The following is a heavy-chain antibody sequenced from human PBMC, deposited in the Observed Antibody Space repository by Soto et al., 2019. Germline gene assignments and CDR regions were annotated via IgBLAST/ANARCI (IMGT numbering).Heavy chain of an antibody. V-gene: IGHV3-21*01. CDR3: ARDRGYDAHDYYYNAMDV. D-gene: IGHD2-15*01. CDR1: GFTFTRYS. CDR2: ISSTTNYI. J-gene: IGHJ6*02. Sequence: PGGSLRLSCAASGFTFTRYSMNWVRQAPGKGLEWVSSISSTTNYIYYGDSMRGRFTISRDNAKNSLYLQMNSLRAEDTAVYYCARDRGYDAHDYYYNAMDVWGQGTTVTVSS.